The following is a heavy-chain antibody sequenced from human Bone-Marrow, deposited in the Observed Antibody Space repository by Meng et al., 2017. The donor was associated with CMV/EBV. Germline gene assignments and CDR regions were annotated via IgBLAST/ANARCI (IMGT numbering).Heavy chain of an antibody. CDR1: GFTFSSYA. Sequence: GESLKISCAASGFTFSSYAMHWVRQAPGKGLEWVAVISYDGSNKYYADSVKGRFTISRDNSKNTLYLQMNSLRAEDTAVYYCARAVWAARPFMDVWGQGTTVTVSS. J-gene: IGHJ6*02. CDR2: ISYDGSNK. D-gene: IGHD6-6*01. V-gene: IGHV3-30*04. CDR3: ARAVWAARPFMDV.